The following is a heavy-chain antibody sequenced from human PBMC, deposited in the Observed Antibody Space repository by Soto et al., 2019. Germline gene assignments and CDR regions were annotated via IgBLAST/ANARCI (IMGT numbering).Heavy chain of an antibody. V-gene: IGHV4-30-4*01. CDR1: GGSISSGDYY. J-gene: IGHJ4*02. Sequence: PSETLSLTCTVSGGSISSGDYYWSWIRQPPGKGLEWIGYIYYSGSTYHNPSLKSRVTISVDTSKNQFSLKLSSVTAADTAVYYCARTLGYCSSTSCYILDYWGQGTLVTVSS. D-gene: IGHD2-2*02. CDR3: ARTLGYCSSTSCYILDY. CDR2: IYYSGST.